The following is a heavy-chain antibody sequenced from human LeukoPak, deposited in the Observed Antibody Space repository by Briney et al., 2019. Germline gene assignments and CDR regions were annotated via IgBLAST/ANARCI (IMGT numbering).Heavy chain of an antibody. J-gene: IGHJ4*02. CDR3: AKRGVVIRVILVGFHKEAYYFDS. V-gene: IGHV3-23*01. CDR2: ISDSGGST. D-gene: IGHD3-22*01. Sequence: GGSLRLSCAVSGITLSNYYMSWVRQAPGKGLEWVAGISDSGGSTNYADSVKGRFTNSRHNPKNTLYLQVNSLRAEDTAVYFCAKRGVVIRVILVGFHKEAYYFDSWGQGALVTVSS. CDR1: GITLSNYY.